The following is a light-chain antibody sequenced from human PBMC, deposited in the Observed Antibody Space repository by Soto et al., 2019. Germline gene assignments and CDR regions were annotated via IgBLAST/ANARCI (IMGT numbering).Light chain of an antibody. V-gene: IGKV3-20*01. J-gene: IGKJ2*01. CDR1: QSFSSAY. CDR3: QQFYGSPYT. CDR2: GAS. Sequence: EVVLTQSPGTLSLSPGERATLSCRASQSFSSAYLAWYQQRPGQAPRLLIYGASRRATGIPDRFSGSGSGADFTLTISSLEHEDFAVYFCQQFYGSPYTFGQGTKLEIK.